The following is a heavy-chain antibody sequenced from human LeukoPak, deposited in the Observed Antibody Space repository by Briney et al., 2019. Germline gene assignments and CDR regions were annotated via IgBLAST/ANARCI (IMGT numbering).Heavy chain of an antibody. J-gene: IGHJ5*02. CDR2: ISSSSSYI. Sequence: GGSLRLSCAASGFTFSSYSMNWVRQAPGEGLEWVSSISSSSSYIYYADSVKGRFTISRDNAKNSLYLQMNSLRAEDTAVYYCARDDSGYVSNWFDPWGQGTLVTVSS. D-gene: IGHD5-12*01. CDR3: ARDDSGYVSNWFDP. V-gene: IGHV3-21*01. CDR1: GFTFSSYS.